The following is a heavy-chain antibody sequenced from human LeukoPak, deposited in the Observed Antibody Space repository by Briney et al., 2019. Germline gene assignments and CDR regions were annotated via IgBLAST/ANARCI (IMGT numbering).Heavy chain of an antibody. Sequence: GGSLRLSCAVSGFTFSGYGMHWVRQAPGKGLEWVSFIRYDGSDKYYADSVKGRFTTSRDNSKNTLYLQMNSLRAEDTAVYNCAKSLYYYYYMDVWGKGTTVTVSS. J-gene: IGHJ6*03. CDR3: AKSLYYYYYMDV. V-gene: IGHV3-30*02. CDR2: IRYDGSDK. CDR1: GFTFSGYG.